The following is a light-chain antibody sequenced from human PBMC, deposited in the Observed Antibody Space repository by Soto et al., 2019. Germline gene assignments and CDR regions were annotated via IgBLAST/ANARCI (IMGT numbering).Light chain of an antibody. CDR2: KAS. CDR3: QQYSSYSPT. V-gene: IGKV1-5*03. J-gene: IGKJ1*01. Sequence: DIQMTQPPSTLPASVGDRVTITCRASQSISSWLAWYQQKPGKAPKLLTYKASSLDSGVPSRFSGSGSGTEFTLTISSLQPDDFATYYCQQYSSYSPTFAQGTKVEIK. CDR1: QSISSW.